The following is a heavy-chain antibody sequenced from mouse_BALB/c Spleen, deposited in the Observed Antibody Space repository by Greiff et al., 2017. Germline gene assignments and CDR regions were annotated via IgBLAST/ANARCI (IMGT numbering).Heavy chain of an antibody. CDR2: ISSGGSYT. V-gene: IGHV5-9-4*01. CDR1: GFTFSSYA. J-gene: IGHJ3*01. CDR3: ARDEGFAY. Sequence: EVQRVESGGGLVKPGGSLKLSCAASGFTFSSYAMSWVRQSPEKRLEWVAEISSGGSYTYYPDTVTGRFTISRDNAKNTLYLEMSSLRSEDTAMYYCARDEGFAYWGQGTLVTVSA.